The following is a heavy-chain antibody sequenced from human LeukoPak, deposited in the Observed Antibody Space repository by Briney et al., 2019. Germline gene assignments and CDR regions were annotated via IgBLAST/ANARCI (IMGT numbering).Heavy chain of an antibody. J-gene: IGHJ6*02. D-gene: IGHD1-26*01. V-gene: IGHV3-11*01. Sequence: GGSLRLSCAASGFTFSDYYMTWLRQAPGKGLEWVSFISGGADGINYADSVKGRFTISRDNAKSSLYLQMNSPRAEDTALYYCARGGAHCMDVWGQGTPVTVSS. CDR2: ISGGADGI. CDR3: ARGGAHCMDV. CDR1: GFTFSDYY.